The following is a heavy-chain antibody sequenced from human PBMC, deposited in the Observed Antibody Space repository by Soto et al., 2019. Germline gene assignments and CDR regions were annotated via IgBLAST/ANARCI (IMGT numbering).Heavy chain of an antibody. CDR3: TRDPGRSWFDP. CDR1: GYTFTTYT. J-gene: IGHJ5*02. CDR2: INPGNGDT. V-gene: IGHV1-3*01. Sequence: ASVKVSCKASGYTFTTYTLQWLRQAPGQRLEWMGWINPGNGDTKYSQTFQGRVTITSDTSASTAYMELSSLRSGDTAVYFCTRDPGRSWFDPWGQGTLVTVSS. D-gene: IGHD3-10*01.